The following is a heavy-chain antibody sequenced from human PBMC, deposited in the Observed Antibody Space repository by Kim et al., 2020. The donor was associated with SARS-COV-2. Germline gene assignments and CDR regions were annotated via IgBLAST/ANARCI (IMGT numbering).Heavy chain of an antibody. CDR1: GFTFSNYG. CDR2: ISYDGSNK. D-gene: IGHD4-4*01. J-gene: IGHJ3*02. V-gene: IGHV3-30*18. Sequence: GGSLRLSCVASGFTFSNYGMHWVRQAPGKGLEWVAVISYDGSNKYYADSVKGRFTISRDNSKNTLYLQMNSLRAEDTAVYYCAKRDYSNAFDIWGQGTMV. CDR3: AKRDYSNAFDI.